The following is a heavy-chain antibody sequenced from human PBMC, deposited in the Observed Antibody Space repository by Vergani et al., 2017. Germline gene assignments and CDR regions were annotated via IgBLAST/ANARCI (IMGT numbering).Heavy chain of an antibody. CDR1: GGSISSSSYY. V-gene: IGHV4-39*01. J-gene: IGHJ6*02. D-gene: IGHD3-22*01. CDR2: IYYSGST. CDR3: ARRLNYYYYGMDV. Sequence: QLQLQESGPGLVKPSETLSLTCTVSGGSISSSSYYWGWIRQPPGKGLEWIGSIYYSGSTYYNPSLKSRVPISVDTSKNQFSLKPSSVTAADTAVYYCARRLNYYYYGMDVWGQGTTVTVSS.